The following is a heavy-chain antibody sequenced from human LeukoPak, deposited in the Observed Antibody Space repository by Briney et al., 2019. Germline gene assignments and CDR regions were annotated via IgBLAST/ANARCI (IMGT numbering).Heavy chain of an antibody. V-gene: IGHV3-30*03. CDR1: GFTFSSYG. J-gene: IGHJ1*01. D-gene: IGHD1-26*01. CDR3: TYYILH. CDR2: ISYDGSNK. Sequence: GRSLRLSCAASGFTFSSYGMHWVRQAPGKGLEWVAVISYDGSNKYYADSVKGRFTISRDNSKNTLYLQMNSLRAEDTAVYYCTYYILHWGQGTLVTVSS.